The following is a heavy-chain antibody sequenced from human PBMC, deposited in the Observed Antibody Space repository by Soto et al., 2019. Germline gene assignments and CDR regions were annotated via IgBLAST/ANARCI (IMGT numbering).Heavy chain of an antibody. CDR2: INPNGGST. CDR1: GYALRNYF. V-gene: IGHV1-46*03. CDR3: VRATAARQRDYSYHYYLHI. D-gene: IGHD6-6*01. Sequence: ASVEGSCKGAGYALRNYFIDRGGIAPGQGGGWMGVINPNGGSTVYAQKFQGRVTLTRDTSTSTVYVELSSLRSDDTAVYFCVRATAARQRDYSYHYYLHIWGKGTTVTVSS. J-gene: IGHJ6*03.